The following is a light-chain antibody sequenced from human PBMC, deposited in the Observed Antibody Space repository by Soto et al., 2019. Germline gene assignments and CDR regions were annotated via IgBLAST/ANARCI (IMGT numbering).Light chain of an antibody. V-gene: IGKV3-20*01. CDR1: QSVSTSY. Sequence: EIVLTQSPGTLSLSPGERATLSCRASQSVSTSYLAWYQQKPGQAPRLLIYGASSRATGIPDRFSGSGSGADFTLTISRLEPEDFAVYYWQQYGSVPLTFGGGTKVEIK. J-gene: IGKJ4*01. CDR3: QQYGSVPLT. CDR2: GAS.